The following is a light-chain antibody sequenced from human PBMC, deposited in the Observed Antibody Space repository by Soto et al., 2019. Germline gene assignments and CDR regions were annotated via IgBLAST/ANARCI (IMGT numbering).Light chain of an antibody. CDR1: QSVNRY. Sequence: IGLTQSASTLSLSPRERATLSCWASQSVNRYLVWYQQKPGQAPRLLMYDASKRATGIPARFSGSGSGTDFTLTISSLEPEDFAVYYCQQRDIWPWTFGQGTKVDI. CDR2: DAS. CDR3: QQRDIWPWT. V-gene: IGKV3-11*01. J-gene: IGKJ1*01.